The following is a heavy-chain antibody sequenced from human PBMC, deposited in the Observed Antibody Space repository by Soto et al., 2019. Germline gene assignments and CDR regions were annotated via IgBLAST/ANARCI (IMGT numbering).Heavy chain of an antibody. CDR3: ARPEYSSSSYGMDV. Sequence: GGSLRLSCAASGFTFSSYSMNRVRQAPGKGLEWVSYISSSSSTMYYADSVKGRFTISRDNAKNSLYLQMNSLRDEDTAVYYCARPEYSSSSYGMDVWGQGTTVTVSS. J-gene: IGHJ6*02. CDR1: GFTFSSYS. CDR2: ISSSSSTM. D-gene: IGHD6-6*01. V-gene: IGHV3-48*02.